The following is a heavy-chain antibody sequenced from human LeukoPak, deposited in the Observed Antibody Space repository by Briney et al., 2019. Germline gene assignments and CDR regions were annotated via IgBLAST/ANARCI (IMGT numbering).Heavy chain of an antibody. CDR2: IYSSGST. CDR3: ATRPADGSWYGVFDF. D-gene: IGHD3-10*01. Sequence: SETLSLTCSVSGVSITGYYWSWIRQAPGKAPEWIGYIYSSGSTNYNSSLNSRVTMSLDASKNQFSLKLTFVTAADTAVYYCATRPADGSWYGVFDFWSRGTLVTVSS. V-gene: IGHV4-59*01. CDR1: GVSITGYY. J-gene: IGHJ4*01.